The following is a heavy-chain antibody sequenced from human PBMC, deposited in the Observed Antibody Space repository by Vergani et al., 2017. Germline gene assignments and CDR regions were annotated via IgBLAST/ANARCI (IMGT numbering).Heavy chain of an antibody. CDR2: IKSDGSIT. D-gene: IGHD5-12*01. Sequence: EVQLVEAGGGLIHPGGSLRLSCEGSGFSFSGYWMHWVRQSPEKGLVWVSRIKSDGSITNYADSVKGRFTISRDNATNTLYLEMNSLRGDATAIYYCVRARCSGPCFMSNWFDSWGQGTLVTVSS. J-gene: IGHJ5*01. V-gene: IGHV3-74*01. CDR1: GFSFSGYW. CDR3: VRARCSGPCFMSNWFDS.